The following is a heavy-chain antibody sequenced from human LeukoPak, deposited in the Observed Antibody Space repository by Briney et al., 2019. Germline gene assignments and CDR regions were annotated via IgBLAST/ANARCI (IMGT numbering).Heavy chain of an antibody. D-gene: IGHD3-22*01. J-gene: IGHJ6*02. CDR3: ARDDSSGPDYYYYGMDV. Sequence: GGSLRLSCAASGFTFSSYSMNWVRQAPGKGLEWVSYISSSGSTIYYADSVKGRFTISRDNAKNSLYLQMNSLRAEDTAVYYCARDDSSGPDYYYYGMDVWGQGTTVTVSS. CDR1: GFTFSSYS. CDR2: ISSSGSTI. V-gene: IGHV3-48*04.